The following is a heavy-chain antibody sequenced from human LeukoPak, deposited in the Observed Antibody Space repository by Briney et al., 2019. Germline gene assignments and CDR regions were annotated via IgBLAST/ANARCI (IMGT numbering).Heavy chain of an antibody. CDR1: GFTLSRSA. CDR2: IRSKVNNYAT. Sequence: GGSLKLSGAASGFTLSRSAMHGVRQASGKGLEWVGRIRSKVNNYATAYAASVKGRFTISRDESKNTAYLQMNRLKTEDTGVYYWTKCSGDDSRGYYDYWGQGTLVTVSS. J-gene: IGHJ4*02. CDR3: TKCSGDDSRGYYDY. V-gene: IGHV3-73*01. D-gene: IGHD3-22*01.